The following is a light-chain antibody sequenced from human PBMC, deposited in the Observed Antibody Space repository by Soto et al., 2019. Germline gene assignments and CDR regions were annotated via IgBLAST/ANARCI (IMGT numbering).Light chain of an antibody. CDR3: QQYHYWWT. CDR2: GAS. J-gene: IGKJ1*01. CDR1: QSVSSSY. V-gene: IGKV3-20*01. Sequence: EIVLTQSPGTLSLSPGKRATLSCRASQSVSSSYLAWYQQKPGQAPRLLIYGASNRATGIPDRFSGSGSGTDFTLTISSLQSEDFAVYYCQQYHYWWTFGQGTKWIS.